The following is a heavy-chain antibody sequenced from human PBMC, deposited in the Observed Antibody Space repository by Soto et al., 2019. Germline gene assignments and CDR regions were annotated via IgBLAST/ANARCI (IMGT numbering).Heavy chain of an antibody. CDR1: GGSISSGVYY. CDR2: IYYSGST. D-gene: IGHD1-26*01. V-gene: IGHV4-31*03. Sequence: PSETLSLTCTVSGGSISSGVYYWSWIRQHPGKGLEWIGYIYYSGSTYYSPSLKSRVTISVDTSKNQFSLKLSSVTAADTAVYYCAREGGIVGATAADYWGQGTLVT. CDR3: AREGGIVGATAADY. J-gene: IGHJ4*02.